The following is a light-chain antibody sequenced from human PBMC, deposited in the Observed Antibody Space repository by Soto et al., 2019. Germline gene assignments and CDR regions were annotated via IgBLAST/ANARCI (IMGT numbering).Light chain of an antibody. CDR1: SSDIGGYDY. Sequence: QSALTLPASVSGSPGQSITLSCTGTSSDIGGYDYVSWYQRHPGKAPKLIIYDVNNRPSGVSNRFSGSKSGNTASLTISGLQAEDEADYYCTSYASGSSHVVFGGGTQLTVL. CDR2: DVN. J-gene: IGLJ2*01. CDR3: TSYASGSSHVV. V-gene: IGLV2-14*01.